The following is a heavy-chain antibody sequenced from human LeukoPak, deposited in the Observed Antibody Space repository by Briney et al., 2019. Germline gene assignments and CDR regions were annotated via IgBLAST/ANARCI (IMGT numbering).Heavy chain of an antibody. CDR2: ISSSSSYI. CDR1: GFTFSSYS. V-gene: IGHV3-21*04. Sequence: MSGGSLRLSCAASGFTFSSYSMNWVRQAPGKGLEWVSSISSSSSYIYYADSVKGRFTISRDNAKNSLYLQMNSLRAEDTAVYYCARAPEGMTTVTLDYWGQGTLVTVSS. CDR3: ARAPEGMTTVTLDY. D-gene: IGHD4-17*01. J-gene: IGHJ4*02.